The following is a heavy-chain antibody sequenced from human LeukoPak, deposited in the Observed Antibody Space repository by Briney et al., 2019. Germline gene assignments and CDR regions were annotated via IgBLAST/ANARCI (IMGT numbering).Heavy chain of an antibody. Sequence: SVKVSCKVSGGTFSNDSITWVRQAPGQGLEWVGGITPIFDTPNYAPKLQGRLTINADGSTSTVYMELRSLRSEDTAVYFCARGPPPLYSGSYRPLDHWGQGTLVTVSS. D-gene: IGHD1-26*01. CDR1: GGTFSNDS. J-gene: IGHJ4*02. CDR3: ARGPPPLYSGSYRPLDH. V-gene: IGHV1-69*13. CDR2: ITPIFDTP.